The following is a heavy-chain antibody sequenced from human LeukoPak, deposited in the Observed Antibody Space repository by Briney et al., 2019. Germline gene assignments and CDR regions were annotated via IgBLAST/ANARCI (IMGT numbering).Heavy chain of an antibody. V-gene: IGHV3-74*01. D-gene: IGHD3-9*01. CDR3: VRGADTGYSSDS. J-gene: IGHJ4*02. CDR1: GFTFSRDW. CDR2: INSDGRST. Sequence: GGSLRLSCVASGFTFSRDWMHWVRQAPGKGLVWVSRINSDGRSTNYADSVKGRSSISRDNAENTLYLQMNSLRVEDTAVYYCVRGADTGYSSDSWGQGTLVTVSS.